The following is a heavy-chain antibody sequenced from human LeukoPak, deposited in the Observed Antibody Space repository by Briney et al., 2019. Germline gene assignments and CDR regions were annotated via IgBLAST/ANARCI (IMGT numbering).Heavy chain of an antibody. D-gene: IGHD6-19*01. Sequence: SVKVSCKASGGTLSSYAISWVRQPPGQGLEWMGRIIPILGIANYAQKFQGRVTITADKSTRTAYMELSSLRSEDTAVYYCARSSIAVAGSPGDYWGQGTLVTVSS. CDR1: GGTLSSYA. CDR3: ARSSIAVAGSPGDY. J-gene: IGHJ4*02. CDR2: IIPILGIA. V-gene: IGHV1-69*04.